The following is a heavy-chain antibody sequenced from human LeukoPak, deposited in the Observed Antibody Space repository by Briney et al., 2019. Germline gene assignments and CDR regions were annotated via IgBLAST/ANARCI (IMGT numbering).Heavy chain of an antibody. CDR3: ARGVARSSKFHFSYYFDY. J-gene: IGHJ4*02. CDR1: GYTFTNYY. Sequence: ASVRVSCKASGYTFTNYYIHWVRQAPGQGLEWMGIINPSGGSTSYAQKFQGRVTMTRDMSTSTAYMELSSLRSEDTAVYYCARGVARSSKFHFSYYFDYWGQGTLVTVSS. V-gene: IGHV1-46*01. D-gene: IGHD6-6*01. CDR2: INPSGGST.